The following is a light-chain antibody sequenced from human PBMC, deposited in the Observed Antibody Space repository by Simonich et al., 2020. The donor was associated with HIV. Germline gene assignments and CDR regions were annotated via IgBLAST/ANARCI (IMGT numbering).Light chain of an antibody. V-gene: IGKV1-12*01. CDR2: AAS. J-gene: IGKJ4*01. CDR3: QQANSFPPA. Sequence: MTQSPATLSVSPGERATLSCRASQSVSSNWLAWYQQKPGNAPKLLIYAASSLQSGVPSRFSGSGSGTDFTLTISSLQPEDFAIYYCQQANSFPPAFGGGTKVEIK. CDR1: QSVSSNW.